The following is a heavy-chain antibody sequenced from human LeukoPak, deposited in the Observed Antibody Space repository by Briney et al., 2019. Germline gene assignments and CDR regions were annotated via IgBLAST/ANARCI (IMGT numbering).Heavy chain of an antibody. Sequence: SETLPLTCTVSGASVSNYDWSWIRQPPGKGLEWIGYIYYSGSTNYNPSLKSRVTISVDTSKNQFSLKLTSVTAADTAMYYCARRGGSPLGAFDIWGQGTMVTVSS. CDR1: GASVSNYD. CDR2: IYYSGST. CDR3: ARRGGSPLGAFDI. J-gene: IGHJ3*02. D-gene: IGHD1-26*01. V-gene: IGHV4-59*02.